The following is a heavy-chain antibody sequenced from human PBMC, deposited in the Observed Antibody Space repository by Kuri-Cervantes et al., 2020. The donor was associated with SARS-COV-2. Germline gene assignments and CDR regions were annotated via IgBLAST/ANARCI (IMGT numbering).Heavy chain of an antibody. V-gene: IGHV3-23*01. J-gene: IGHJ6*03. CDR3: AKPKPTFIVVQAASCYYMDV. D-gene: IGHD2-2*01. Sequence: GSLRLSCTGSVFTFGDYAMGWFRQAPGKGLEGVSAISGSGGSTYYADSVKGRFTISRDNSKNRLYLQMNSLKAEDPAVYYCAKPKPTFIVVQAASCYYMDVWGKGTTVTVSS. CDR2: ISGSGGST. CDR1: VFTFGDYA.